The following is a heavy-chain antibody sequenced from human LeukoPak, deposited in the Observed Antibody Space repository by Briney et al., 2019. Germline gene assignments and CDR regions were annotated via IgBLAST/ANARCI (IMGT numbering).Heavy chain of an antibody. V-gene: IGHV3-74*01. D-gene: IGHD1-26*01. Sequence: GGSLRLSCAASGFTFSTYWMDSVRQAPGKGLVGVSRINTDGRNTGYADSVKGRFTISRDNAKNTLYLQITILTAEDTAAYYCARVGKSGSYYYFDYWGQGTLVTVSS. CDR2: INTDGRNT. J-gene: IGHJ4*02. CDR3: ARVGKSGSYYYFDY. CDR1: GFTFSTYW.